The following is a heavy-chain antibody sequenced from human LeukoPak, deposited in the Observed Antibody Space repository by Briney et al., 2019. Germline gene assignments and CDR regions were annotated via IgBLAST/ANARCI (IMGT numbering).Heavy chain of an antibody. CDR1: GYTFTGYY. CDR2: INPNSGGT. D-gene: IGHD3-10*01. V-gene: IGHV1-2*04. J-gene: IGHJ5*02. Sequence: ASVKVSCKASGYTFTGYYMHWVRQAPGQGLEWMGWINPNSGGTNYAQKFQGWVTMTRDTSISTAYMELSRLRSDDTAVYYCARDGGSGSQNWFDPWGQGTLVTVSS. CDR3: ARDGGSGSQNWFDP.